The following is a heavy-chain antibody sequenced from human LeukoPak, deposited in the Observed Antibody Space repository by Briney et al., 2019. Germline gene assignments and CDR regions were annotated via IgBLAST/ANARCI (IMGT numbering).Heavy chain of an antibody. CDR1: GGSFSGYY. J-gene: IGHJ6*03. V-gene: IGHV4-34*01. CDR3: ARGRAYSYGSYYYYYYMDV. D-gene: IGHD5-18*01. CDR2: INHSGST. Sequence: SETLSLTCAVSGGSFSGYYWSWIRQPPGKGLEWIGEINHSGSTNYNPSLKSRVTISVDTSKNQFSLKLSSVTAADTAVYYCARGRAYSYGSYYYYYYMDVWGKGTTVTISS.